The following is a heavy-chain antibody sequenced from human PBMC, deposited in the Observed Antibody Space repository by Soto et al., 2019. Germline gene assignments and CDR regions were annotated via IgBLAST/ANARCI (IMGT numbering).Heavy chain of an antibody. CDR2: TYYRSKWYN. CDR1: GDSVSSNSAA. CDR3: ARDESVLRFLEWLSPPHYYGMDV. J-gene: IGHJ6*02. Sequence: SQTLSLTCAISGDSVSSNSAAWNWIRQSPSRGLEWLGRTYYRSKWYNDYAVSVKSRITINPDTSKNQFSLQLNSVTPEDTAVYYCARDESVLRFLEWLSPPHYYGMDVWGQGTTVTVSS. V-gene: IGHV6-1*01. D-gene: IGHD3-3*01.